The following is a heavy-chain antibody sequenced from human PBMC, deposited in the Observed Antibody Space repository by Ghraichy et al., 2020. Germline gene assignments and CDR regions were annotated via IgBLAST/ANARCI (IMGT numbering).Heavy chain of an antibody. V-gene: IGHV4-4*07. CDR2: IYSSGST. CDR3: AIFSFRPGSTTNFEY. Sequence: SETLSLTCTVSGGSITNYYWGWIRQPAGKGLEWFGRIYSSGSTNYNPSLKTRVTMSVDTSKNQFSLKLTSVTAADTAVYYCAIFSFRPGSTTNFEYWGQGTLVTVSS. J-gene: IGHJ4*02. D-gene: IGHD3-9*01. CDR1: GGSITNYY.